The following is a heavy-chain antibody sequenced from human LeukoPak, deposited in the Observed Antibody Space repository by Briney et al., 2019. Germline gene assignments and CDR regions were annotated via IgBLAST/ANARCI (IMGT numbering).Heavy chain of an antibody. D-gene: IGHD1-26*01. CDR2: ISTNGDGT. CDR1: GFTFSSYG. Sequence: PGGSLRLSCAASGFTFSSYGMHWVRQAPGKGLEYVSSISTNGDGTYYANSVKGRFTISRDNSKNTLYLQMGSLRAEDMAVYYCARQSGGTYFDYWGQGTLVTVSS. CDR3: ARQSGGTYFDY. J-gene: IGHJ4*02. V-gene: IGHV3-64*01.